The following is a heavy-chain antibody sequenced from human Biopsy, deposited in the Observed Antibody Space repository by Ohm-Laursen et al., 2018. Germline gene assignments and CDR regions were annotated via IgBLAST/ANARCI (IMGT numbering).Heavy chain of an antibody. CDR1: GYTFTIYG. CDR3: ARVFCTSTTCYGLLDN. J-gene: IGHJ4*02. Sequence: SVKVSCKASGYTFTIYGISWVRQAPGQGLEWMGWISPYNDKTSYPPKLQDRVTMTADTSTNTAHMELRSLRSDDTAVYYCARVFCTSTTCYGLLDNWGQGTVVTVSS. CDR2: ISPYNDKT. V-gene: IGHV1-18*01. D-gene: IGHD2/OR15-2a*01.